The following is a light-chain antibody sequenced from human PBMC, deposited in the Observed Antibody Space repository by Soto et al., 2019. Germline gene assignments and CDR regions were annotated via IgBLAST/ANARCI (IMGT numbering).Light chain of an antibody. Sequence: DILLTQSPATLSLSPGERATLSCRASQSVSSSLAWYQQKPGQTPRLLIYDASNRATGIPARFNGSGSGTDFTLTVSSLEPDDFAVYYCQQRSNWPLTFGGGTKVEIK. CDR2: DAS. V-gene: IGKV3-11*01. CDR3: QQRSNWPLT. CDR1: QSVSSS. J-gene: IGKJ4*01.